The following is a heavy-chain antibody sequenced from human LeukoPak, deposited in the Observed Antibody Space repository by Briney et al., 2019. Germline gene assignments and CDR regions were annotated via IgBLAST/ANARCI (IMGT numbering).Heavy chain of an antibody. J-gene: IGHJ4*02. CDR1: GGSISSSGYY. V-gene: IGHV4-39*01. CDR3: ARHYSSAWYGSDS. CDR2: IYYSGTT. Sequence: SETLSLTCTVSGGSISSSGYYWDWIRQPPGKGLEWFGNIYYSGTTYYNPSLKNRVTISVDTSKNQFSLRLRSVTAADTAIYYCARHYSSAWYGSDSWGQGTLVTVSS. D-gene: IGHD6-19*01.